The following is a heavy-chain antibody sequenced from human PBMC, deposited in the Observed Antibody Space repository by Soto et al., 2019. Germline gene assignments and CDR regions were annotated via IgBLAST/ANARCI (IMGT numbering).Heavy chain of an antibody. Sequence: SETLSLTCTVSGGSVSSGSYYWSWIRQPPGKGLEWIGYIYYSGSTNYNPSLKSRVTISVDTSKNQFSLKLSSVTAADTAVYYCASSSYYYDSSGFFDYWGQGTLVTVPS. D-gene: IGHD3-22*01. V-gene: IGHV4-61*01. J-gene: IGHJ4*02. CDR2: IYYSGST. CDR3: ASSSYYYDSSGFFDY. CDR1: GGSVSSGSYY.